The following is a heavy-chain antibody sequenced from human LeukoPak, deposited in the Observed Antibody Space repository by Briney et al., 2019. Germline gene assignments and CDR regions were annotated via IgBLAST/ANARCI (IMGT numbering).Heavy chain of an antibody. CDR2: ISSSGSTI. V-gene: IGHV3-11*04. J-gene: IGHJ6*03. Sequence: PGGSLRLSCAASGFTFSDYYMSWIRQAPGKGLEWVSYISSSGSTIYYADSVKGRFTISRDNSKNTLYLQMNSLRAEDTAVYYCASNHKGNLWFKGYYYYYMDVWGKGTTVTVSS. CDR3: ASNHKGNLWFKGYYYYYMDV. D-gene: IGHD3-10*01. CDR1: GFTFSDYY.